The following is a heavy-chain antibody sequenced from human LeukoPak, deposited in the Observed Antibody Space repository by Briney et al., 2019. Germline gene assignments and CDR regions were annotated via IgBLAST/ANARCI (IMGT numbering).Heavy chain of an antibody. J-gene: IGHJ5*02. CDR2: ITTYNGNT. D-gene: IGHD2-15*01. Sequence: ASVKVSCKASGYTFINYGITWVRQAPGQGLEWMGWITTYNGNTYYAQNFQGRVTMTADTSTSTAYMEVRSQRSDDTAVYYCARLSPPIASFCSGGTCYSGGFDPWGQGTLVTVSS. V-gene: IGHV1-18*01. CDR3: ARLSPPIASFCSGGTCYSGGFDP. CDR1: GYTFINYG.